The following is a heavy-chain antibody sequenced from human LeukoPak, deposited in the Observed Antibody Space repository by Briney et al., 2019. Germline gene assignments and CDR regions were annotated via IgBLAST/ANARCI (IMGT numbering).Heavy chain of an antibody. D-gene: IGHD6-13*01. CDR2: IIPIFGTA. CDR3: ARAHRLAAAGYNWFDP. CDR1: GGTFSSYA. V-gene: IGHV1-69*05. J-gene: IGHJ5*02. Sequence: ASVKVSCKASGGTFSSYANSWVRQAPGQGLEWMGGIIPIFGTANYAQKFQGRVTITTDESTSTAYMELSSLRSEDTAVYYCARAHRLAAAGYNWFDPWGQGTLVTVSS.